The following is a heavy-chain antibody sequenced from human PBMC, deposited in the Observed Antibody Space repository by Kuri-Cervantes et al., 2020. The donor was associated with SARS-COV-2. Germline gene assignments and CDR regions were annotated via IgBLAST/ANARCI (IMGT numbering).Heavy chain of an antibody. J-gene: IGHJ3*02. Sequence: SVKVSCKASGYTFVSFGISWVRQAPGQGLEWMGRIIPILGTANYAQKFQGRVTITADKSTSTAYMELSSLRSEDTAVYYCASSIAAAGWDAFDIWGQGTMVTVSS. CDR1: GYTFVSFG. CDR3: ASSIAAAGWDAFDI. V-gene: IGHV1-69*04. CDR2: IIPILGTA. D-gene: IGHD6-13*01.